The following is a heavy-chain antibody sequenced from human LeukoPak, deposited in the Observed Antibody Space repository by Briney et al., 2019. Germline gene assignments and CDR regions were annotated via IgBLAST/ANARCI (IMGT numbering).Heavy chain of an antibody. J-gene: IGHJ4*02. V-gene: IGHV3-53*01. D-gene: IGHD3-10*01. CDR2: IYSGGNS. CDR3: AKDQYYSGSGGFDY. Sequence: GGSLRLSCAASGFTVSSNYMGWVRQAPGKGLDWVSVIYSGGNSYYADSVKGRFTISRDHSRNTLYLHMNTLRAEDTAVYYCAKDQYYSGSGGFDYWGQGTLVTVSS. CDR1: GFTVSSNY.